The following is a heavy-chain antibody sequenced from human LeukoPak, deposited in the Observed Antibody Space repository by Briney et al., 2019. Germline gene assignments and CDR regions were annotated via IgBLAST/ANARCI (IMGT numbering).Heavy chain of an antibody. J-gene: IGHJ4*02. CDR2: IYYSGST. CDR3: ARGGLTRSGPNFDY. D-gene: IGHD3-10*01. V-gene: IGHV4-30-4*01. CDR1: GGSISSSSYY. Sequence: SETLSLTCTVSGGSISSSSYYWSWIRQPPGKGLEWIGYIYYSGSTYYNPSLKSRVTISVDTSKNQFSLKLSSVTAADTAVYYCARGGLTRSGPNFDYWGQGTLVTVSS.